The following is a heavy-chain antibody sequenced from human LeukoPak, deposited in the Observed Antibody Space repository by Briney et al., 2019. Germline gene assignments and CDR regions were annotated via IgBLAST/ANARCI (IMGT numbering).Heavy chain of an antibody. D-gene: IGHD3-3*01. CDR1: GGSISSGTYY. Sequence: PSETLSLTCTVSGGSISSGTYYWSWIRQPAGKGLEWIGYIYYSGSTNYNPSLKSRVTISVDTSKNQFSLKLSSVTAADTAVYYCARAEYDFWSGYFSGTYYYYMDVWGKGTTVTVSS. CDR2: IYYSGST. CDR3: ARAEYDFWSGYFSGTYYYYMDV. J-gene: IGHJ6*03. V-gene: IGHV4-61*10.